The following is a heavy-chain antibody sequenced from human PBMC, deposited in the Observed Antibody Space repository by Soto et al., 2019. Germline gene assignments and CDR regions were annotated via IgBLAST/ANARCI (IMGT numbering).Heavy chain of an antibody. CDR1: GGTFSSYA. Sequence: SVKVSCKASGGTFSSYAISWVRQAPGQGVEWMGGIIPIFGTANYAQKFQGRVTITADESTSTAYMELSSLRSEDTAVYYCARTLSSSSSSRGYYYYYGMDVWGQGTTVTVYS. J-gene: IGHJ6*02. D-gene: IGHD6-6*01. CDR2: IIPIFGTA. CDR3: ARTLSSSSSSRGYYYYYGMDV. V-gene: IGHV1-69*13.